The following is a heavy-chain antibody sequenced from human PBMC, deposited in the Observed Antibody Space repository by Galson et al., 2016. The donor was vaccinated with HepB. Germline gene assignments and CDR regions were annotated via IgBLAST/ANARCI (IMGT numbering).Heavy chain of an antibody. CDR3: ARIRGTSGGGYEGLDQ. J-gene: IGHJ5*02. V-gene: IGHV4-59*01. D-gene: IGHD5-12*01. CDR1: GDSISSSY. CDR2: ISKSGST. Sequence: SETLSLTCTVSGDSISSSYWSWIRQPPGKGLEWIGYISKSGSTTYNPSLNSRVIISADRSTNRLSLKVSSVTAADTAVYYCARIRGTSGGGYEGLDQWGQGTLVTVS.